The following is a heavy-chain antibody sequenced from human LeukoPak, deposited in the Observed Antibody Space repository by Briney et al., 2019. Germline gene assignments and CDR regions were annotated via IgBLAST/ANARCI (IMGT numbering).Heavy chain of an antibody. CDR1: GGSISSSSYY. CDR2: IYYSGST. D-gene: IGHD4-17*01. Sequence: PSETLSLTCTASGGSISSSSYYWGWIRQPPGKGLEWIGSIYYSGSTYYNPSLKSRVTISVDTSKNQFSLKLSSVTAADTAVYYCARQDMTTVTTLDYWGQGTLVTVSS. J-gene: IGHJ4*02. V-gene: IGHV4-39*01. CDR3: ARQDMTTVTTLDY.